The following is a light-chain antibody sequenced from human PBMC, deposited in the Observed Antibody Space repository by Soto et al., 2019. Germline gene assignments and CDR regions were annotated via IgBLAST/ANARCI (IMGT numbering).Light chain of an antibody. CDR1: QGVSSN. V-gene: IGKV3D-15*01. CDR3: QQYNNWPLT. Sequence: EIVMTQSPATLSVSPGERATLSCRASQGVSSNLAWYQQKPGQAPRLLIYGASTRATGIPARFSGSGSGTEFTLTISSLQSEDFAVYYCQQYNNWPLTFGQGTSLEIK. CDR2: GAS. J-gene: IGKJ5*01.